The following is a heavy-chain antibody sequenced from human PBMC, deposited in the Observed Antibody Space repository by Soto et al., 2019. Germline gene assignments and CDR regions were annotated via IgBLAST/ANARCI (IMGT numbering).Heavy chain of an antibody. D-gene: IGHD3-22*01. Sequence: EVQLVESGGGLVQPGGSLRLSCAASGFTVSSNYMTWVRQAPGKGLEWVSVIYSGGRTYYADSVKGRFTISRDNSKNTLYLQRNSLRVEDTAVYYCARDHLYYFDSSGFYDDCWGQGTLVTVSS. CDR3: ARDHLYYFDSSGFYDDC. V-gene: IGHV3-66*01. J-gene: IGHJ4*02. CDR1: GFTVSSNY. CDR2: IYSGGRT.